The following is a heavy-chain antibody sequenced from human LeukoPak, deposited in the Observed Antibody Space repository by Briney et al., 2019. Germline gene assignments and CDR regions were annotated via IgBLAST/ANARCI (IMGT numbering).Heavy chain of an antibody. CDR3: ARDGTRRSWPPSNYYYYMDV. CDR1: GGSISSYY. J-gene: IGHJ6*03. CDR2: IYYSGNT. D-gene: IGHD6-13*01. Sequence: SETLSLTCTVSGGSISSYYWSWIRQPPGKGLEWIGYIYYSGNTNYNPSLKSRVTISVDTSKNQFSLKLSSVTAADTAVYYCARDGTRRSWPPSNYYYYMDVWGKGTTVTVSS. V-gene: IGHV4-59*01.